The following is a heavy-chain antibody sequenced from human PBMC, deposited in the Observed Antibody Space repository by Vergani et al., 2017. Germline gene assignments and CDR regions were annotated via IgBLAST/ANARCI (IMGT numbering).Heavy chain of an antibody. V-gene: IGHV3-7*04. Sequence: EVQLVESGGGLVQPGGSLRLSCAASGFTFSSYWMSWVRQAPGKELEWVANIKQDGSEKYYVDSVKGRFTISRDNAKNSLYLQMNSLRAEDTAVYYCARIMSSGGVDQGYWGQGTLVTVSS. D-gene: IGHD6-19*01. J-gene: IGHJ4*02. CDR2: IKQDGSEK. CDR1: GFTFSSYW. CDR3: ARIMSSGGVDQGY.